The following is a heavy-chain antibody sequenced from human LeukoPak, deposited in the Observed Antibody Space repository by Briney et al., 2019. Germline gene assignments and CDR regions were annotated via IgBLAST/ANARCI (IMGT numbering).Heavy chain of an antibody. CDR3: AGAIVVVPAATGWFGP. J-gene: IGHJ5*02. CDR2: INPNSGGT. V-gene: IGHV1-2*02. D-gene: IGHD2-2*01. Sequence: ASVKVSCKASGYTFTGYYMNWVRQAPGQGLEWMGWINPNSGGTNYAQKFQGRVTMTRDTSISTAYMELSRLRSDDTAVYYCAGAIVVVPAATGWFGPWGQGTLVTVSS. CDR1: GYTFTGYY.